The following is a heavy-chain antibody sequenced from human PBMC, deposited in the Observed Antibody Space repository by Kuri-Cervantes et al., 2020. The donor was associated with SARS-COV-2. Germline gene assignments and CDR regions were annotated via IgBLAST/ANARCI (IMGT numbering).Heavy chain of an antibody. D-gene: IGHD3-3*01. Sequence: GESLKISCAASGFTFSSYWMTWVRQVPGKGLEWVANIKEDGSQKYYLDSVAGRFTISRDNAENSLNLQMDSLGAEDTAVYYCARYFGVITVDYWGRGTLVTVSS. CDR3: ARYFGVITVDY. CDR1: GFTFSSYW. V-gene: IGHV3-7*01. J-gene: IGHJ4*02. CDR2: IKEDGSQK.